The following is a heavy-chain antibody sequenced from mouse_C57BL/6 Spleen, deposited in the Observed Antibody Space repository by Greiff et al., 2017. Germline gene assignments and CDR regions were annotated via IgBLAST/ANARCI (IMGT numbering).Heavy chain of an antibody. Sequence: QVQLQQPGPELVKPGASVKLSCKASGYTFTSYWLHWVKQRPGQGLEWVGNINPSNGGTNYTETFKSKATLTVDKSSSTAYMQLSSLTSDDSAVYYCARGATVVATRGFDYWGQGTTLTVSS. J-gene: IGHJ2*01. CDR3: ARGATVVATRGFDY. V-gene: IGHV1-53*01. CDR2: INPSNGGT. CDR1: GYTFTSYW. D-gene: IGHD1-1*01.